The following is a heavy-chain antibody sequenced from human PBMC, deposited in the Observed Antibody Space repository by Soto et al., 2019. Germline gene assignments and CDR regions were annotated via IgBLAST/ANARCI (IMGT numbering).Heavy chain of an antibody. CDR2: ISGSGAGT. V-gene: IGHV3-23*01. CDR1: GFTFSSYA. Sequence: EVQLLESGGGLVQPGGSLRLSCAASGFTFSSYAMSWVRQAPGKGLEWVSGISGSGAGTYYADSVKGRFTISRDNSKNTLGLQMNSWGAEDPAVYYCANPFPDWGQGTLVTVSS. CDR3: ANPFPD. J-gene: IGHJ4*02.